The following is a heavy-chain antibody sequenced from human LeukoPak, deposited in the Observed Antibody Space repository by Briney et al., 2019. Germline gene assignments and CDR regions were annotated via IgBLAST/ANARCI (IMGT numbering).Heavy chain of an antibody. CDR1: GGSISSSSYY. D-gene: IGHD4-17*01. Sequence: HSETLSLTCTVSGGSISSSSYYWGSVRQPPGKELGWLGSVYYSGSTYYNPLLKSRLTVSVDASSNHFSLKLSSVTAADTAVYCFARHSSEYGDYVFDYWGQGTLVTVSS. CDR3: ARHSSEYGDYVFDY. J-gene: IGHJ4*02. V-gene: IGHV4-39*01. CDR2: VYYSGST.